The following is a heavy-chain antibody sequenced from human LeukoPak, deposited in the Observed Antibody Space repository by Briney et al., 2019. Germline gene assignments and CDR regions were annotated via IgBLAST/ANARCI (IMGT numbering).Heavy chain of an antibody. J-gene: IGHJ4*02. D-gene: IGHD5-18*01. V-gene: IGHV4-39*01. Sequence: SETLSLTCTVSGGSISSSSYYWGWIRQPPGKGLEWIGSSYYSGSTYYNPSLKSRVTISVDTSKNQFSLKLSSVTAADTAVYYCARALRGYSYHYFDYWGQGTLVTVSS. CDR2: SYYSGST. CDR3: ARALRGYSYHYFDY. CDR1: GGSISSSSYY.